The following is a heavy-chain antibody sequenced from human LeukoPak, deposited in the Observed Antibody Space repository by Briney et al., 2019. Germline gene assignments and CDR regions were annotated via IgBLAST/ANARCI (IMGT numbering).Heavy chain of an antibody. Sequence: PSETLSLTCAVYGGSFSGYYWSWIRQPPGKGLEWIGEINHSGSTNYNPSLKSRVTISVDTSKNQFSLKLSSVTAADTAVYYCARFRRPLYFGVATRWWFDPWGQGTLVTVSS. CDR2: INHSGST. D-gene: IGHD3-3*01. V-gene: IGHV4-34*01. CDR1: GGSFSGYY. J-gene: IGHJ5*02. CDR3: ARFRRPLYFGVATRWWFDP.